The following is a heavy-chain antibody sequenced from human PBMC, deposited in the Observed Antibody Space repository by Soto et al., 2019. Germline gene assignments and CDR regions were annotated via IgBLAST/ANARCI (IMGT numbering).Heavy chain of an antibody. D-gene: IGHD6-19*01. CDR2: IYTSGST. CDR3: ARDPRIAVAGNLFDY. J-gene: IGHJ4*02. Sequence: QVQLQESGPGLVKPSETLSLTCTVSGGSISSYYWSWIRQPAGKGLEWIGRIYTSGSTNYNPSLQSRVTMSVDTSKNQFSLKLSSVTAADTAVYYCARDPRIAVAGNLFDYWGQGTLVTVSS. V-gene: IGHV4-4*07. CDR1: GGSISSYY.